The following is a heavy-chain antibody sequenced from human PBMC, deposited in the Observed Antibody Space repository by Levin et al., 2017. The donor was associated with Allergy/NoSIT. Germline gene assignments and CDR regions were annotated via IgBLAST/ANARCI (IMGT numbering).Heavy chain of an antibody. J-gene: IGHJ6*02. CDR1: GLNFKNYA. V-gene: IGHV3-23*01. Sequence: GGSLRLSCVTSGLNFKNYAMSWFRQGPGKGLEWISTITGTRNRTYYADSVKGRFTISRDNSKNTVFLQMDSLGAGDTAVYYCAPDPSGYSYLTDDSYGMDVWGQGTTVTVSS. CDR2: ITGTRNRT. CDR3: APDPSGYSYLTDDSYGMDV. D-gene: IGHD3-22*01.